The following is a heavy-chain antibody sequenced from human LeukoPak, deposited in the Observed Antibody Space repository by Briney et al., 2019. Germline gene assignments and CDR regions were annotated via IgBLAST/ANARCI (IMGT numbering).Heavy chain of an antibody. Sequence: PGGTLRLSCAASGFTFSSYGMSWVRQAPGKGLERVSAISGSGGSTYYADSVKGRFTISRDNSKNTLYLQMNSLRAEDTAVYYCAKDVLLWFGEVDWGQGTLVTVSS. CDR2: ISGSGGST. D-gene: IGHD3-10*01. J-gene: IGHJ4*02. CDR3: AKDVLLWFGEVD. CDR1: GFTFSSYG. V-gene: IGHV3-23*01.